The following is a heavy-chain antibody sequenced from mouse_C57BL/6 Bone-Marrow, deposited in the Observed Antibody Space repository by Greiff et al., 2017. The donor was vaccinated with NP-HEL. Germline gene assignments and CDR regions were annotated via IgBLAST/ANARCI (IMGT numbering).Heavy chain of an antibody. CDR1: GYTFTSYW. D-gene: IGHD1-1*01. V-gene: IGHV1-55*01. CDR2: IYPGSGST. J-gene: IGHJ1*03. Sequence: QVQLQQPGAELVKPGASVKISCKASGYTFTSYWITWVKQRPGQGLEWIGDIYPGSGSTNYNEKFKSKATLTVDTSSSTAYMQLSSLTSEDSAVYYCANYGPWYFDVWGTGTTVTVSS. CDR3: ANYGPWYFDV.